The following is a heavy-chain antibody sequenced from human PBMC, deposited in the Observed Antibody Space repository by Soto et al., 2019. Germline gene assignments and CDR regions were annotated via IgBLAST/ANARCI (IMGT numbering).Heavy chain of an antibody. D-gene: IGHD1-26*01. V-gene: IGHV3-48*03. CDR1: GFTFSNYE. CDR3: AREDGVVGSSSAFDH. J-gene: IGHJ4*02. CDR2: ISGSGTTI. Sequence: GGSLRLSCAASGFTFSNYEMNWVRQAPGKGLEWVSYISGSGTTIYYADSVKGRFTISRENAKRSLYLQMNSLRAEDTAVYYCAREDGVVGSSSAFDHWGLGTLVTVSS.